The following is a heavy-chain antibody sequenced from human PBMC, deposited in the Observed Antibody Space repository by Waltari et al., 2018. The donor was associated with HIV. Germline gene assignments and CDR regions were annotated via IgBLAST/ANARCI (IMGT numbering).Heavy chain of an antibody. CDR1: GYSISSGYY. D-gene: IGHD2-2*01. CDR3: ARVEGYCSSTSCYAGLFDP. Sequence: QVQLQESGPGLVKPSETLSLTCAVSGYSISSGYYWGWIRQPPGKGLEWIGSIYHSGSTYYNPSLKSRVTISVDTSKNQFSLKLSSVTAADTAVYYCARVEGYCSSTSCYAGLFDPWGQGTLVTVSS. V-gene: IGHV4-38-2*01. J-gene: IGHJ5*02. CDR2: IYHSGST.